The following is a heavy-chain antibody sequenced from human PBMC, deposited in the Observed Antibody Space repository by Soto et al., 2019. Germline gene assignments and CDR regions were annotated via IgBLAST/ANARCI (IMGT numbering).Heavy chain of an antibody. J-gene: IGHJ5*02. CDR2: INHSGST. V-gene: IGHV4-34*01. Sequence: PSETLSLTCAVYGGSFSGYYLSWIRQPPGKGLEWIGEINHSGSTNYNPSLKSRVTISVDTSKNQFSLKLSSVTAADTAVYYCARGRVRGVIKANWFDPWGQGTLVTVSS. CDR3: ARGRVRGVIKANWFDP. CDR1: GGSFSGYY. D-gene: IGHD3-10*01.